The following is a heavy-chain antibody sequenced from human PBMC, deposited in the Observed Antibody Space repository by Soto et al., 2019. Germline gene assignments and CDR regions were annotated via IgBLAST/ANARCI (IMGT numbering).Heavy chain of an antibody. D-gene: IGHD2-15*01. CDR2: TNHRGTT. V-gene: IGHV4-34*01. Sequence: QVQLQQWGAGLLKPSETLSLTCATSGESFSGNYWSWVRQPPGKALEWIGETNHRGTTVYNPSLRGRVSISLDMSKNQFSLRLSFVTAADSSVYYCARGDQKIVDASEYWGPGTLVTVSS. J-gene: IGHJ4*02. CDR1: GESFSGNY. CDR3: ARGDQKIVDASEY.